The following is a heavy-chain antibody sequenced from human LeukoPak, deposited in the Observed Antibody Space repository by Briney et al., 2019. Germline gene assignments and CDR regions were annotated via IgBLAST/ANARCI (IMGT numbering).Heavy chain of an antibody. D-gene: IGHD6-13*01. CDR2: IYTSGST. J-gene: IGHJ4*02. CDR1: GGSISSSSYY. CDR3: ARGRIAAAGTRPYYFDY. V-gene: IGHV4-61*02. Sequence: KPSETLSLTCTVSGGSISSSSYYWSWIRQPAGKGLEWIGRIYTSGSTNYNPSLKSRVTMSVDTSKNQFSLKLSSVTAADTAVYYCARGRIAAAGTRPYYFDYWGQGTLVTVSS.